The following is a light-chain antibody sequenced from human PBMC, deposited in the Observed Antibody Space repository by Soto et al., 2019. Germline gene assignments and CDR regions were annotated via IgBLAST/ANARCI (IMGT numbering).Light chain of an antibody. CDR2: LDRSGSY. CDR1: SGHSTYI. V-gene: IGLV4-60*02. CDR3: ETWYSNTHKV. J-gene: IGLJ3*02. Sequence: QSVLTQSSSASASLGSSVKLTCILSSGHSTYIIAWHQQQPGKAPRFLMTLDRSGSYNRGSGVPDRFSGSSSGADRYLTISHLHFEDYCYYYCETWYSNTHKVFGGGTKLTVL.